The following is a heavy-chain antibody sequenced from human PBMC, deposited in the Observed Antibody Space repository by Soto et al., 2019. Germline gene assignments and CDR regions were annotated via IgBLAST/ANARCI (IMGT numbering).Heavy chain of an antibody. D-gene: IGHD6-25*01. CDR2: ISSSSSYI. V-gene: IGHV3-21*01. Sequence: VQLVESGGGLVKPGGSLRLSCAASGFTFSSYSMNWVRQAPGKGLEWVSSISSSSSYIYYADSVKGRFTISRDNAKNSLYLQIDSLRAEDTAVYYCAIERAASGAFDIWGQGTMVTVSS. CDR3: AIERAASGAFDI. J-gene: IGHJ3*02. CDR1: GFTFSSYS.